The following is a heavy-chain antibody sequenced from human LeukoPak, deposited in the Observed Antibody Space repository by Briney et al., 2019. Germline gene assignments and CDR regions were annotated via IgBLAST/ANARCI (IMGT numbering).Heavy chain of an antibody. CDR3: ARDFFGDKPYYFDY. CDR1: GGSISSYY. Sequence: PSETLSLTCTDSGGSISSYYWSWIRQPAGKGLEWIGRIYTSGSTNYNPSLKSRVSMSVDTSKNQFSLKLSSVTAADTAVYYCARDFFGDKPYYFDYWGQETLVTVSS. J-gene: IGHJ4*02. V-gene: IGHV4-4*07. CDR2: IYTSGST. D-gene: IGHD3-10*01.